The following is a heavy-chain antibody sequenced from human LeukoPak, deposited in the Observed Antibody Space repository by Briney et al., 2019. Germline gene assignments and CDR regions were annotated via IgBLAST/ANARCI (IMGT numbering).Heavy chain of an antibody. D-gene: IGHD4-17*01. CDR2: IYYSGST. V-gene: IGHV4-39*07. Sequence: SETLSLTCTVSGGSISSSSYYWGWIRQPPGKGLEWIGSIYYSGSTYYNPSLKSRVTISVDTSKNQFSLKLSSVTAADTAVYYCAREHVPIDYGVDGDAFDIWGQGTMVTVSS. CDR3: AREHVPIDYGVDGDAFDI. CDR1: GGSISSSSYY. J-gene: IGHJ3*02.